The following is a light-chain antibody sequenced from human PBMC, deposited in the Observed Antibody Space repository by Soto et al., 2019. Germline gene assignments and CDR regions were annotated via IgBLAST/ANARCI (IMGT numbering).Light chain of an antibody. CDR2: EVS. Sequence: QSALTQPASVSGSHGQSIAISCTGSSSDVGFYNYVSWYQQHPGEVPKLIIFEVSNRPSGVSNRFSGSKSGNTASLTISGLQAEDEAAYYCSSYTTSSTRVFGTGTKLTVL. CDR3: SSYTTSSTRV. J-gene: IGLJ1*01. CDR1: SSDVGFYNY. V-gene: IGLV2-14*01.